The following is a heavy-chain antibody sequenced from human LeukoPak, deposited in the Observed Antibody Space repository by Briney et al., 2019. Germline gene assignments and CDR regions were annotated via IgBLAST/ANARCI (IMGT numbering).Heavy chain of an antibody. CDR3: AKDRDSSGWYNWFDP. V-gene: IGHV3-23*01. CDR2: ISGSGTST. J-gene: IGHJ5*02. Sequence: GGSLRLSCAATGFTFSSSAMSWVRQAPGKGLEWVSGISGSGTSTYYADSLKGRFTISRDNSKNTLYLQMNSLRAEDTAVYYCAKDRDSSGWYNWFDPWGQGTLVTVSS. D-gene: IGHD6-19*01. CDR1: GFTFSSSA.